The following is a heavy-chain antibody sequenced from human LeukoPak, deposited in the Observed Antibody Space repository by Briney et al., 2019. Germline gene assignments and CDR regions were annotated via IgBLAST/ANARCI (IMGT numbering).Heavy chain of an antibody. J-gene: IGHJ4*02. D-gene: IGHD2-21*01. CDR3: ASELLFPFDY. Sequence: GGSLRLSCAASGFISSRHWMSWVRQAPGKGLEWVANIKQDGSEKYYVDSVKGRFTISRDNAKNSLYLQMNSLRAEDTAVYYCASELLFPFDYWGQGTLVTVSS. V-gene: IGHV3-7*03. CDR1: GFISSRHW. CDR2: IKQDGSEK.